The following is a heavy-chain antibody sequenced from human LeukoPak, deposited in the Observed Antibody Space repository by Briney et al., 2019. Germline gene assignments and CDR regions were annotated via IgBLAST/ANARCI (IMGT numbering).Heavy chain of an antibody. D-gene: IGHD3-10*01. CDR1: GFTFTSSA. Sequence: SVTVSCKASGFTFTSSAVQWVRQARGQRLEWIGWIVVGGGNTNYAQKFQERVTITRDMSTSTAYMEPSSLRSEDTAVYYCAADRGSDAFDIWGQGTMVTVSS. CDR2: IVVGGGNT. V-gene: IGHV1-58*01. J-gene: IGHJ3*02. CDR3: AADRGSDAFDI.